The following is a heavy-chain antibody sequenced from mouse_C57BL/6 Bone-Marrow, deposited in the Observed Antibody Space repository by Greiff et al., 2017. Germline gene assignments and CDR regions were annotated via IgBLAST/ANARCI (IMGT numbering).Heavy chain of an antibody. CDR3: ARSGYLLLRFWFAY. J-gene: IGHJ3*01. CDR2: IYPGSGST. V-gene: IGHV1-55*01. CDR1: GYTFTSYW. D-gene: IGHD1-1*01. Sequence: QVQLKQPGAELVKPGASVKMSCKASGYTFTSYWITWVKQRPGQGLEWIGDIYPGSGSTNYNEKFKSKATLTVDTSSSTAYMQLSSLTSEDSAVYYCARSGYLLLRFWFAYWGQGTLVTVSA.